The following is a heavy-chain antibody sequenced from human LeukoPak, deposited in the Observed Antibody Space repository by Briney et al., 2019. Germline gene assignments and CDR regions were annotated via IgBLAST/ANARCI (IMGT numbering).Heavy chain of an antibody. CDR2: TSYDGSNK. CDR1: GFTFSSYG. Sequence: GGSLRLSCAVSGFTFSSYGMHWVRQAPGKGLEWVAVTSYDGSNKYYGDSVKGRFTISRDNSKNTLYLLMNSLRAEGTAVYYCARGPHSSSWPNWFDPWGQGTLVTVSS. D-gene: IGHD6-13*01. J-gene: IGHJ5*02. CDR3: ARGPHSSSWPNWFDP. V-gene: IGHV3-30*05.